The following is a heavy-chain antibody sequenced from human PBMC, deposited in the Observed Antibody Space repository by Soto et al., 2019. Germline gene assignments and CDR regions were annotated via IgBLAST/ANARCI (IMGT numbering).Heavy chain of an antibody. CDR1: GFTFSSYA. J-gene: IGHJ4*02. Sequence: QVQLVESGGGVVQPGRSLRLSCAASGFTFSSYAMHWVRQAPGKGLEWVAVISYDGSNKYYADSVKGRFTISRDNSKNTLYLQMNSLRAEDTAVYYFATWSAAATGAFDYWGQGTLVTVSS. D-gene: IGHD6-13*01. V-gene: IGHV3-30-3*01. CDR2: ISYDGSNK. CDR3: ATWSAAATGAFDY.